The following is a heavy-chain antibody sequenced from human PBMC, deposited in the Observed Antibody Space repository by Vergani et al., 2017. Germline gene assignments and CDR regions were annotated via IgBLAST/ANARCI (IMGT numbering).Heavy chain of an antibody. CDR3: AKDTVPAVAGNFDY. D-gene: IGHD6-19*01. Sequence: EVQLVESGGGLVQPGRSLRLSCAASGFTFDDYAMHWVRQAPGKGLEWVSGISWNSGSIGYADSVKGRVTISRDNAKNSLYLQMNSLRAEDTALYYCAKDTVPAVAGNFDYWGQGTLVTVSS. CDR1: GFTFDDYA. CDR2: ISWNSGSI. V-gene: IGHV3-9*01. J-gene: IGHJ4*02.